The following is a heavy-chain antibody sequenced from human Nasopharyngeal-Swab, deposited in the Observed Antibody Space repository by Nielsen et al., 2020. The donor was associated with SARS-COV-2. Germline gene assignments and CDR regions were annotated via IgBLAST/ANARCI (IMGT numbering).Heavy chain of an antibody. J-gene: IGHJ6*02. CDR2: VHYDGRT. CDR3: TRDVNGYDDILTGFYRNYYYYMDV. V-gene: IGHV4-39*07. D-gene: IGHD3-9*01. Sequence: SETLSLTCAVSGGSISSSTNYCWVWIRQPPGKGLEWIGTVHYDGRTSYSPSLKGRVIMSLDTSINQFSLKLSSVTAADTAVYYCTRDVNGYDDILTGFYRNYYYYMDVWGQGTPVTVTS. CDR1: GGSISSSTNYC.